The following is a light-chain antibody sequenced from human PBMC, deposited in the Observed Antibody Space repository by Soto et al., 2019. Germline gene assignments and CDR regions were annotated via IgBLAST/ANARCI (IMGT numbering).Light chain of an antibody. Sequence: DIQMTQCPTTLSASVGDRVILTCRASHSISGGLAWYQQKPGIAPKLLIEKASTLQDGVPPRFSGSGFGAEFTLTISSLQHVDCGLCYYHQCDVHLTFGRGTKVDIK. CDR2: KAS. CDR3: HQCDVHLT. J-gene: IGKJ4*01. V-gene: IGKV1-5*03. CDR1: HSISGG.